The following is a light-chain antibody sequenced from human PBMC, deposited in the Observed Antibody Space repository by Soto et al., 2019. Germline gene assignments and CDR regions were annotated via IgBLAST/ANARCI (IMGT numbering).Light chain of an antibody. V-gene: IGKV1-39*01. CDR3: KQSYSSPPT. Sequence: IQMTQSPSSLSASVGDRVTISCRASQSVSTRLAWYQQKPGKAPKLLIFAASSLQSGVPSRFSGSRSGPDFTLTISSLQPEDFATYYCKQSYSSPPTVGQGTKVDI. CDR1: QSVSTR. CDR2: AAS. J-gene: IGKJ1*01.